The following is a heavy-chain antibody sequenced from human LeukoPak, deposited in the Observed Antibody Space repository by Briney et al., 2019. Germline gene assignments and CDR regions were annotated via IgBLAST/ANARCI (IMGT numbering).Heavy chain of an antibody. CDR1: GFTVSSNY. V-gene: IGHV3-66*01. D-gene: IGHD3-22*01. CDR3: ARDKRDYYDSSGYAWDAFDI. J-gene: IGHJ3*02. Sequence: GGSLRLSCAASGFTVSSNYMSWVRQAPGKGLEWVSVIYSGGSTYYADSVKGRFTISRDNSKNTLYLQMNSLRAEDTAVYYCARDKRDYYDSSGYAWDAFDIWGQGTMVTVSS. CDR2: IYSGGST.